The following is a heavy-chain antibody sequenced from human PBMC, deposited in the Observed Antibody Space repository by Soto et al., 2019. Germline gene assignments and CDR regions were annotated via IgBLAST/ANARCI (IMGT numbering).Heavy chain of an antibody. Sequence: QVQLVESGGGVVQPGRSLRLSCAASGFTFSSYAMHWVRQAPGKGLEWVAVISYDGSNKYYADSVKGRFTISRDNTKNTLYLQMNSLSAEDTAVYYCARVLSGYDYYYYGMDVWGQGTTVTVSS. CDR3: ARVLSGYDYYYYGMDV. J-gene: IGHJ6*02. D-gene: IGHD3-22*01. CDR1: GFTFSSYA. CDR2: ISYDGSNK. V-gene: IGHV3-30-3*01.